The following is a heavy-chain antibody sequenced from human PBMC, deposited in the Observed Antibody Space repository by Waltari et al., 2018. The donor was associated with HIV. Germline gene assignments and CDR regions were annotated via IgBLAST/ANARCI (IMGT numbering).Heavy chain of an antibody. Sequence: QVQLQESGPGLVKPSETLSPTCTVSGGPISRYYWSWIRQPPGKGLECIGYIYYSGTTNYNPSLKSRITISVDMSKNQFSLELSSVTAADTAVYYCARGERSPPRYGMDVWGQGTTVTVSS. J-gene: IGHJ6*02. CDR1: GGPISRYY. CDR2: IYYSGTT. CDR3: ARGERSPPRYGMDV. V-gene: IGHV4-59*01. D-gene: IGHD1-1*01.